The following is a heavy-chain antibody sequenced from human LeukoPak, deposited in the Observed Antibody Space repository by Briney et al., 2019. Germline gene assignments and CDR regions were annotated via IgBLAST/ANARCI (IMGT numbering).Heavy chain of an antibody. Sequence: SETLSLTCTVYGGSFSGYYWSWIRQPPGKGLEWIGEINHSGSTNYNPSLKSRVTISVDTSKNQFSLKLSSVTAADTAVYYCARGRSWANWFDPWGQGTLVSVSS. J-gene: IGHJ5*02. V-gene: IGHV4-34*01. CDR2: INHSGST. CDR1: GGSFSGYY. D-gene: IGHD6-13*01. CDR3: ARGRSWANWFDP.